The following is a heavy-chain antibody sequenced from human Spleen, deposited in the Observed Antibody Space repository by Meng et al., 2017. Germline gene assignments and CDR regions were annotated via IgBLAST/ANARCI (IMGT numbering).Heavy chain of an antibody. CDR2: ISYDGSNK. CDR3: AKNYGSG. CDR1: GFTFSSYA. J-gene: IGHJ4*02. Sequence: QVQLVESGGGVVQPGRSLRLSCAASGFTFSSYAMHWVRQAPGKGLEWVAVISYDGSNKYYADSVKGRFTISRDNSKNTLSLQMNSLRAEDTAVYYCAKNYGSGWGQGTLVTVSS. V-gene: IGHV3-30-3*02. D-gene: IGHD3-10*01.